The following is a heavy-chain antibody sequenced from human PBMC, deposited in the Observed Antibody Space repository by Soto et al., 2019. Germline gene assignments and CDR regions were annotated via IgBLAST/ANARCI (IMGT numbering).Heavy chain of an antibody. D-gene: IGHD6-13*01. V-gene: IGHV3-30*03. CDR1: GFTFSSYG. J-gene: IGHJ4*02. CDR2: ISYDGSIN. Sequence: PGGSLRLSCAASGFTFSSYGMHWVRQAPGKGLEWVAVISYDGSINYNPSLKSRVTMSVDTSKNQFSLRLNSVTAADMTVYFCARRPGSSWHYFDDWGQGILVTVSS. CDR3: ARRPGSSWHYFDD.